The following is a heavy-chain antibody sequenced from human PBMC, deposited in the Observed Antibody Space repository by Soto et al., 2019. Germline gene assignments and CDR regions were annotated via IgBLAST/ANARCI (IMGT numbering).Heavy chain of an antibody. V-gene: IGHV3-30*18. Sequence: QEQLVESGGGVVQPGRSLSLSCAASGFTFSRFGMHWVRQAPGKRLEWLAVISYDGSNKYYADSVTGRITISREESQNKVYLQMHGLRAADTAVDYWAKEPSRSSDLWSGYYALDSWGQGTLVTGSS. CDR2: ISYDGSNK. CDR3: AKEPSRSSDLWSGYYALDS. CDR1: GFTFSRFG. D-gene: IGHD3-3*01. J-gene: IGHJ4*02.